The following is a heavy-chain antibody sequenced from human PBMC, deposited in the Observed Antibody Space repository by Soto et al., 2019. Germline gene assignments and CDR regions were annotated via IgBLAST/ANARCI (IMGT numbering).Heavy chain of an antibody. J-gene: IGHJ4*02. CDR1: GFTFSSFA. V-gene: IGHV3-23*01. D-gene: IGHD6-19*01. CDR3: AKGPSSGWYYFDY. CDR2: ISASGGSTYYA. Sequence: VQLLESGGGLVQPGGSLRLSCAASGFTFSSFAMSWVRQAPGKGLEWVSVISASGGSTYYAYYADSVKGRFTFSRDNSKNTLYLQMNSLRAEDTAVYYCAKGPSSGWYYFDYWGQGTLVTVSS.